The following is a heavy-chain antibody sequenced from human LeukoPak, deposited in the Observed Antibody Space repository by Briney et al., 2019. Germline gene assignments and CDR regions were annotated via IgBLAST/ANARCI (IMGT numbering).Heavy chain of an antibody. CDR3: AKSFGPVIAAAGTGAD. CDR2: ISGSGGST. D-gene: IGHD6-13*01. CDR1: GFTFSSYS. Sequence: GGSLRLSCAASGFTFSSYSMNWVRQAPGKGLEWVSAISGSGGSTYYADSMKGRFTISRDNSKNTLYLQMNSLRGEDTAVYYCAKSFGPVIAAAGTGADWGQGTLVTVSS. J-gene: IGHJ4*02. V-gene: IGHV3-23*01.